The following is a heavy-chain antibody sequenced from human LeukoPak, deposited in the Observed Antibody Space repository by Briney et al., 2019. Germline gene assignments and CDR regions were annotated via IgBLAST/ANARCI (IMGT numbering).Heavy chain of an antibody. CDR2: INSDGSST. CDR1: GFTFSSYW. D-gene: IGHD3-3*01. Sequence: GGSXRLSCAASGFTFSSYWMHWVRHXPGKGLVWVSRINSDGSSTNYADSVKGRFTISRDNAKNTLYLQMNSLRAEDTAVYYCASWRVATWDWGQGTLVTVSS. CDR3: ASWRVATWD. J-gene: IGHJ4*02. V-gene: IGHV3-74*01.